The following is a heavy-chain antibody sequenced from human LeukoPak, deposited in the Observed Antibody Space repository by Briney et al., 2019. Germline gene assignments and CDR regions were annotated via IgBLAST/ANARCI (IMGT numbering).Heavy chain of an antibody. CDR1: GGSFSGYY. Sequence: SETLSLTCAVYGGSFSGYYWSWIRQPPGKGLEWIGEINHSGSTNYNPSLKSRVTISVDTSKNQFSLKLSSVTAADTAVYYCATGRGYGDYGRGAIDYWGQGTLVTVSS. J-gene: IGHJ4*02. D-gene: IGHD4-17*01. CDR2: INHSGST. CDR3: ATGRGYGDYGRGAIDY. V-gene: IGHV4-34*01.